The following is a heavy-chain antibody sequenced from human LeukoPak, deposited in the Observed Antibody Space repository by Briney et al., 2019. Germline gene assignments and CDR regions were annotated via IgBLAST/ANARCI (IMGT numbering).Heavy chain of an antibody. Sequence: GGSLRLSCAASGFTVSNNYMNWVRQAPGKGLEWVSLMYSGGETYYADSVKGRFTISRDSSKNTLYLQMNSLRAEDTAVYYCARDPPAVAAGTYAWGQGTQVTVSS. CDR1: GFTVSNNY. V-gene: IGHV3-66*01. CDR3: ARDPPAVAAGTYA. J-gene: IGHJ5*02. CDR2: MYSGGET. D-gene: IGHD6-13*01.